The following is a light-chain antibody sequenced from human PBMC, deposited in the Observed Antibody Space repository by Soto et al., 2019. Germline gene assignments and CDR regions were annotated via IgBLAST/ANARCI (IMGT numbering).Light chain of an antibody. CDR1: ESVASPY. CDR2: APS. Sequence: EIVLTQSPGTLSLSPGDRATLSCGASESVASPYLAWYQQKPGLAPRLLVSAPSSRATGVPDRFRGSGSGGDFTRTISRLEPEDSAVYYCQQSSNSPITCGQATRLEIK. CDR3: QQSSNSPIT. J-gene: IGKJ5*01. V-gene: IGKV3-20*01.